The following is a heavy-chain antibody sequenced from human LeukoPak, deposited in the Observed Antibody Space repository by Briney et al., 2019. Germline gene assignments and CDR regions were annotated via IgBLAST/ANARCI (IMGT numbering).Heavy chain of an antibody. D-gene: IGHD3-22*01. Sequence: ASVKVSCKASGYTFTSYGISWVRQAPGQGLEWMGWISAYNGNTNYAQKLQGRVTMTTDTSTSTAYMELRSLRSDDTAVYYCARVGGYYYDSSALGYFDYWGQGTLVTVSS. CDR2: ISAYNGNT. J-gene: IGHJ4*02. V-gene: IGHV1-18*01. CDR1: GYTFTSYG. CDR3: ARVGGYYYDSSALGYFDY.